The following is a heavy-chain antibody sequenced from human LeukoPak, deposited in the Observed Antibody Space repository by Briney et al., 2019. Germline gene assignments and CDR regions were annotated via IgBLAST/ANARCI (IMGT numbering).Heavy chain of an antibody. CDR3: ARDASGYDRSFDY. J-gene: IGHJ4*02. V-gene: IGHV3-21*06. D-gene: IGHD5-12*01. Sequence: GGSLRLSCAASGFTFSSYSMHWVRQAPGKGLEWVSSISGSGNSIYYAGSAKGRFTISRDNAKNSLYLQMNSLRVEDTAVYYCARDASGYDRSFDYWGQGTLVTVSS. CDR1: GFTFSSYS. CDR2: ISGSGNSI.